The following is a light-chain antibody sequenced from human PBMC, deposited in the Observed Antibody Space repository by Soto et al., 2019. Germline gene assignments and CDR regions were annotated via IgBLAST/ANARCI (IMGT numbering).Light chain of an antibody. CDR3: QQYNNWPPFT. J-gene: IGKJ3*01. V-gene: IGKV3-15*01. CDR2: GAS. CDR1: QSVAGSY. Sequence: EIMLTQSPVTLSLSPGEGATLSCRASQSVAGSYLAWYQQKPGRTPRLLIYGASSRATGIPARFSGSGSGTDFTLTITSLQSEDFAVYYCQQYNNWPPFTFGPGTKVDIK.